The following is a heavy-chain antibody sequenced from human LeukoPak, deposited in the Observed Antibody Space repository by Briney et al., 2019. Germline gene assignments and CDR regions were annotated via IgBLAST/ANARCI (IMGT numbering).Heavy chain of an antibody. J-gene: IGHJ5*02. CDR3: AKLRGPSSSSENNWFDP. CDR1: GFTFSSSA. Sequence: PGGSLRLSCAASGFTFSSSAMSWVRQVPGKGLEWVSGISGSGDATYYADSVKGRFTISRDNSKNTLYLQMNSLRVEEMAVYYCAKLRGPSSSSENNWFDPWGQGTLVTVSS. V-gene: IGHV3-23*01. D-gene: IGHD6-6*01. CDR2: ISGSGDAT.